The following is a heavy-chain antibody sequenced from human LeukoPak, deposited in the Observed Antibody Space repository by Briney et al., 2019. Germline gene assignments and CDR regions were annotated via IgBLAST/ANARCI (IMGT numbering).Heavy chain of an antibody. V-gene: IGHV4-34*01. D-gene: IGHD5-18*01. CDR2: INHSGGT. Sequence: ETSETLSLTCAVYGGSFSGYYWSWIRQPPGKGLEWIGEINHSGGTNYNPSLKSRVTISVDTSKNQFSLKLSSVTAADTAVYYCARAWGYSYGYDYWGQGTLVTVSS. CDR1: GGSFSGYY. J-gene: IGHJ4*02. CDR3: ARAWGYSYGYDY.